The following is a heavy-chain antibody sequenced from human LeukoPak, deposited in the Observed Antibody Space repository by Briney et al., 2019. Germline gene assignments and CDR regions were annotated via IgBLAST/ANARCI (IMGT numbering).Heavy chain of an antibody. Sequence: GGSLRLSCAASGFAFSSYAMSWVRQAPGMGLEWVSALSGSGSSTYYADSVKGRFTISRDNSKNTLYLQMDSLRAEDTAVYYCAKRGACSGDSCFSGYSFDYWGQGTLVTVSS. D-gene: IGHD2-15*01. J-gene: IGHJ4*02. CDR3: AKRGACSGDSCFSGYSFDY. CDR2: LSGSGSST. V-gene: IGHV3-23*01. CDR1: GFAFSSYA.